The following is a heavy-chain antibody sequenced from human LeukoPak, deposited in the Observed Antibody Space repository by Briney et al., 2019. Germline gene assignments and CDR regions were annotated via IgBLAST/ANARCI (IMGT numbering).Heavy chain of an antibody. Sequence: GGSLRLSCSASGFTFSSYAMHWVRQAPGKGLEYVSAISSNGVSTYYADSVKGRFTISRDNSKNTLYLQMSSLRAEDTAVYYCVSSTVATFDYWGQGTLVTVSS. D-gene: IGHD4-17*01. CDR1: GFTFSSYA. CDR2: ISSNGVST. V-gene: IGHV3-64D*06. J-gene: IGHJ4*02. CDR3: VSSTVATFDY.